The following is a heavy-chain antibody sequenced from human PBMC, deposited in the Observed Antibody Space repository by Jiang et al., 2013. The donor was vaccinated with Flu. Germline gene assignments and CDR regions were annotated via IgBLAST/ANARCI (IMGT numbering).Heavy chain of an antibody. CDR3: ARGGWELPGWWFDP. V-gene: IGHV1-2*04. CDR2: INPNSGGT. CDR1: GYTFTGYY. D-gene: IGHD1-26*01. J-gene: IGHJ5*02. Sequence: SGAEVKKPGASVKVSCKASGYTFTGYYMHWVRQAPGQGLEWMGCINPNSGGTNYAQKFKGWVTMTRDTSISTAYMELRRLRSDDTAVYYCARGGWELPGWWFDPWGQGTLVTVSS.